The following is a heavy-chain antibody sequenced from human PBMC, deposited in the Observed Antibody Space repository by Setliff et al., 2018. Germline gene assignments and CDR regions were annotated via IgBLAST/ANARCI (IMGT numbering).Heavy chain of an antibody. CDR2: ISGSGGST. D-gene: IGHD4-4*01. CDR3: AKDTGYYFDY. Sequence: GGSLRLSCAASGFTFSSYAMGWVRQAPGKGLEWVSAISGSGGSTYYAASVKGRLTISRDNSKNSVFLQMNSLRGEDTAVYYCAKDTGYYFDYWGQGTLVTVSS. V-gene: IGHV3-23*01. CDR1: GFTFSSYA. J-gene: IGHJ4*02.